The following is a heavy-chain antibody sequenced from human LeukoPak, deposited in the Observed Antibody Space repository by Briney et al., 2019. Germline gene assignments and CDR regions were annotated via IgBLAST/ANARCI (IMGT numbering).Heavy chain of an antibody. Sequence: SETLSLTCAVYGGSFSDYYWSWSRQPPGKGLEWIGEINYSGSTNYNPSLKSRVTVSVDTSKNQFSLKLNSVTAADTAVYYCARLPRYGGYDHFDYWGQGILVIVSS. J-gene: IGHJ4*02. CDR3: ARLPRYGGYDHFDY. CDR1: GGSFSDYY. CDR2: INYSGST. D-gene: IGHD5-12*01. V-gene: IGHV4-34*01.